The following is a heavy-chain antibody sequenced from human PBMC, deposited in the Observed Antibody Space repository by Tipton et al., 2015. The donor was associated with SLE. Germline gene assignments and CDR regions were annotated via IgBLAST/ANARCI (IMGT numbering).Heavy chain of an antibody. D-gene: IGHD7-27*01. Sequence: TLSLTCTVSGGSISSSSYYWAWIRQPPGKGLEWIATVYYSGITYYNPSLKSRVTISVDTSKNQFSLKVSSATAADTAVYYCARDDLGLYWGPGTLVTVSS. J-gene: IGHJ4*02. CDR2: VYYSGIT. CDR1: GGSISSSSYY. V-gene: IGHV4-39*02. CDR3: ARDDLGLY.